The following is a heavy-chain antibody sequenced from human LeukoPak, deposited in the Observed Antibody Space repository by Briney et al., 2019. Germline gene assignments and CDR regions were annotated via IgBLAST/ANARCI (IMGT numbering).Heavy chain of an antibody. J-gene: IGHJ4*02. Sequence: ASETLSLTCTVSGGSISSSSYYWGWIRQPPGKGLEWIGSIFYSGSTYYNPSLKSRVTISADTSKNQFSLKLSSVTAADTAVYYCARLYYDSSGYFDYWGQGTLVTVSS. D-gene: IGHD3-22*01. CDR1: GGSISSSSYY. V-gene: IGHV4-39*01. CDR3: ARLYYDSSGYFDY. CDR2: IFYSGST.